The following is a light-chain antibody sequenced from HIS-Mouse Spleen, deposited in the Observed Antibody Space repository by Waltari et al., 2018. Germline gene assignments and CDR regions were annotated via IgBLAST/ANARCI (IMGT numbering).Light chain of an antibody. CDR3: QQYNNWPWT. Sequence: EIVMTQSPATLSVSPGERATLPCRASQSVSSNLAWYPQKPGQAPRLLIYGASTRATGIPARFSGSGSGTEFTLTISSMQSGDFAVYYCQQYNNWPWTFGQGTKVEIK. J-gene: IGKJ1*01. V-gene: IGKV3-15*01. CDR1: QSVSSN. CDR2: GAS.